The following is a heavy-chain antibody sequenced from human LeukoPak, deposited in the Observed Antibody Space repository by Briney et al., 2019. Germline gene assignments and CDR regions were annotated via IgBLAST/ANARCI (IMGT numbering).Heavy chain of an antibody. D-gene: IGHD6-13*01. CDR1: GGSISSYY. CDR2: IYYSGST. CDR3: ARAGYSSSRNAFDI. V-gene: IGHV4-59*01. Sequence: SETLSLTCTASGGSISSYYWSWIRQPPGKGLEWIGYIYYSGSTNYNPSLKSRVTISVDTSKNQFSLKLSSVTAADTAVYYCARAGYSSSRNAFDIWGQGTMVTVSS. J-gene: IGHJ3*02.